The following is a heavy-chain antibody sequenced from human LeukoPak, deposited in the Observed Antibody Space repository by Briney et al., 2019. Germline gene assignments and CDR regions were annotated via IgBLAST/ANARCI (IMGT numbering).Heavy chain of an antibody. V-gene: IGHV3-53*01. CDR1: GFTVSSNY. Sequence: GGSLRLSCAASGFTVSSNYMSWVRQAPGKGLEWVSVIYSGGSTYYADSVKGRFTISRGNSKNTLYLQMNSLRAEDTAVYYCAKFHDSSGYYYHSYFDYWGQGTLVTVSS. D-gene: IGHD3-22*01. J-gene: IGHJ4*02. CDR2: IYSGGST. CDR3: AKFHDSSGYYYHSYFDY.